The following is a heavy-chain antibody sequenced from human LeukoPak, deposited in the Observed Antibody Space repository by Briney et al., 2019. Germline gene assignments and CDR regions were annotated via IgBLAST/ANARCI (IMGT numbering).Heavy chain of an antibody. J-gene: IGHJ4*02. CDR3: ARGTYYYDSSGYQYYFDY. CDR2: INPNSGGT. Sequence: ASVKVSCKASGYTFTSYYMHWVRQAPGQGLEWMGWINPNSGGTNYAQKFQGRVTMTRDTSISTAYMELSRLRSDDTAVYYCARGTYYYDSSGYQYYFDYWGQGTLVTVSS. V-gene: IGHV1-2*02. D-gene: IGHD3-22*01. CDR1: GYTFTSYY.